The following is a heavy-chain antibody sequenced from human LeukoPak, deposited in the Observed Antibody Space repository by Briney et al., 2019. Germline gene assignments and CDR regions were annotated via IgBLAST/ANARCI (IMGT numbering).Heavy chain of an antibody. CDR1: GGSFSGYY. CDR2: INHSGST. CDR3: ASRVNTAMVTTPFDY. Sequence: PSETLSLTCAVYGGSFSGYYWSWIRQPPGEVLGWIGEINHSGSTNYNPSLKSRVTISVDTSKNQFSLKLSSVTAADTAVYYCASRVNTAMVTTPFDYWGQGTLVTVSS. J-gene: IGHJ4*02. D-gene: IGHD5-18*01. V-gene: IGHV4-34*01.